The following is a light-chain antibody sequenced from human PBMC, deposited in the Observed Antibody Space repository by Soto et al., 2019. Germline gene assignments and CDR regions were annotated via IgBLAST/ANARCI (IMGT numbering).Light chain of an antibody. J-gene: IGLJ2*01. Sequence: QSVLTQPPSVSGAPGQRVTISCTGSSSYIGAGYDVHWYQQLPGTAPKLLIYANTNRPSGVPGRFSGSKSGTSASLAITGVQAEDEAGYYCQSYDVSLGGHVIFGGGTKVTVL. V-gene: IGLV1-40*01. CDR1: SSYIGAGYD. CDR3: QSYDVSLGGHVI. CDR2: ANT.